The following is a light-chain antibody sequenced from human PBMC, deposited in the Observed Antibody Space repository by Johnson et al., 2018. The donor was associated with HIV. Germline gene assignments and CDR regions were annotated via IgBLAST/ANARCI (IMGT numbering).Light chain of an antibody. CDR3: GAWDSSLNAYV. V-gene: IGLV1-51*01. CDR1: SSNIANNY. CDR2: DNN. Sequence: QSVLTQPPSVSAAPGQKVTISCSGSSSNIANNYVSWYQQFPGTAPKLLIYDNNKRPSGIPDRFSGSKSGTSATLGITGLQTWDEADYYCGAWDSSLNAYVFGAGTKVTVL. J-gene: IGLJ1*01.